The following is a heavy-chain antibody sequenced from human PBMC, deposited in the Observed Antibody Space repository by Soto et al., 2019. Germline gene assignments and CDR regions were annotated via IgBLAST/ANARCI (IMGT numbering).Heavy chain of an antibody. J-gene: IGHJ4*02. Sequence: QMQLVQSGAEVKKPGASVKVSCKASGYTFTTYYIHWVRQAPGQGLECMGIINPSGGTTSYAQEFQGRVTMTSDTSTSTVYMELSSLRSEDTAVYYCASSLQQLVLVYWGQGTLATVSS. CDR2: INPSGGTT. CDR1: GYTFTTYY. V-gene: IGHV1-46*01. CDR3: ASSLQQLVLVY. D-gene: IGHD6-13*01.